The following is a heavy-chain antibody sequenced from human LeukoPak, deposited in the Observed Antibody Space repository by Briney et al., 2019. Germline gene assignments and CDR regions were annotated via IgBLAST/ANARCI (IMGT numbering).Heavy chain of an antibody. CDR2: MNPNSGNT. Sequence: ASVKVSCKASGYTFTSYDINWVRQATGQGLEWMGWMNPNSGNTGYAQKFQGRVTITADESTSTAYMELSSLRSEDTAVYYCATNPHSGGYYPKYYFDYWGQGTLVTVSS. D-gene: IGHD3-3*01. V-gene: IGHV1-8*01. J-gene: IGHJ4*02. CDR3: ATNPHSGGYYPKYYFDY. CDR1: GYTFTSYD.